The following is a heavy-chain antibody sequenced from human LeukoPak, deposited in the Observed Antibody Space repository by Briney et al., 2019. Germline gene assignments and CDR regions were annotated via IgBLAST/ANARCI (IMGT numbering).Heavy chain of an antibody. V-gene: IGHV4-39*01. CDR1: GGSISSSSYY. J-gene: IGHJ3*02. CDR2: IYYSGST. CDR3: ARTCSGGSCLYAIDI. D-gene: IGHD2-15*01. Sequence: PSETLSLTCTVSGGSISSSSYYWGWIRQPPGKGLEWIGSIYYSGSTYYNPSLKSRVTISVDTSKNQFSLKLSSVTAADTAVYYGARTCSGGSCLYAIDIWGQGTMVTVSS.